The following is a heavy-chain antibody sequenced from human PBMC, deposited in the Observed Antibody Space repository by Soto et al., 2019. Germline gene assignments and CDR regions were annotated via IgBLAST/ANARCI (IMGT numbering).Heavy chain of an antibody. CDR3: AREVKGGRWLQFY. Sequence: QVQLVQSGAEVKKPGSSVKVSCKASGGTFSSYAISWVRQAPGQGLEWMGGIIPIFGTANYAQKFQGRVTITADKSTSTAYMELSRLRSEDTAGYYCAREVKGGRWLQFYWGQGTLVTVSS. CDR2: IIPIFGTA. V-gene: IGHV1-69*06. D-gene: IGHD5-12*01. CDR1: GGTFSSYA. J-gene: IGHJ4*02.